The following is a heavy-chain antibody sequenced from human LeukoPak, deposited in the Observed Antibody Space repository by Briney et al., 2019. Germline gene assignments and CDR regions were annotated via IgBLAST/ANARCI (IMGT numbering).Heavy chain of an antibody. Sequence: GVSVKVSCKASGGTFSSYAISWVRQAPGQGLERMGGIIPIFGTANYAQKCQGRVTITADESTSTAYIELSSLRSEDTAVYYCASCPYYYDSSGYYGDYWGQGTLVTVSS. CDR1: GGTFSSYA. CDR3: ASCPYYYDSSGYYGDY. V-gene: IGHV1-69*01. CDR2: IIPIFGTA. D-gene: IGHD3-22*01. J-gene: IGHJ4*02.